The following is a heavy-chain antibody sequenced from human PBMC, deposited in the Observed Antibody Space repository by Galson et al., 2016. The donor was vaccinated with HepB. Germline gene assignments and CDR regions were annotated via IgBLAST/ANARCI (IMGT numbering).Heavy chain of an antibody. D-gene: IGHD3-3*01. J-gene: IGHJ4*02. CDR3: ARHIVPSVL. V-gene: IGHV3-7*03. CDR1: GFSFRNYW. Sequence: SLRLSCAGSGFSFRNYWMTWVRQAPGKGLEWVANIKEDGSDKYYLDSVKGRFSISRDNAKNTVYLQMDSLRPDDTALYYCARHIVPSVLGGQGTLVTVSS. CDR2: IKEDGSDK.